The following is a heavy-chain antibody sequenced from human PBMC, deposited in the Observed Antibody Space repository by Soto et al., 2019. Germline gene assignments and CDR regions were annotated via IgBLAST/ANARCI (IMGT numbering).Heavy chain of an antibody. CDR2: SRSKANNYAT. CDR1: GFTFSGSA. Sequence: EVQLVESGGGLVQPGGSLKLSCAASGFTFSGSAMHWVRQASGKGLEWVGRSRSKANNYATAYGASVKGRFTISRDDSKNTAYLQMNSLETEDTAVYYCSRQASDFWSGKPQYYMDVWGKGTTVTVSS. CDR3: SRQASDFWSGKPQYYMDV. V-gene: IGHV3-73*01. D-gene: IGHD3-3*01. J-gene: IGHJ6*03.